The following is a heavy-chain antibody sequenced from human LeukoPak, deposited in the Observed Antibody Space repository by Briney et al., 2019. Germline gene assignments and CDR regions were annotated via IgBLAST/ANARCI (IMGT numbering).Heavy chain of an antibody. CDR3: ARDSEHYDSSGSAFDY. CDR1: GYTFTSYD. J-gene: IGHJ4*02. Sequence: ASVMVSCKTSGYTFTSYDINWVRQATGQGLEWMGWMNPNSGNTGYAQKFQGRVTMTRNTSISTAYMELSSLRSEDTAVYYCARDSEHYDSSGSAFDYWGQGTLVTVSS. V-gene: IGHV1-8*01. D-gene: IGHD3-22*01. CDR2: MNPNSGNT.